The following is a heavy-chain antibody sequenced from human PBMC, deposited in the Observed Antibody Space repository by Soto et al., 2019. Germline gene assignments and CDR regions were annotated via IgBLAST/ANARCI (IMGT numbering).Heavy chain of an antibody. V-gene: IGHV4-30-4*01. CDR2: IYYSGST. D-gene: IGHD5-12*01. CDR1: GGSISSGDYY. CDR3: ACGDIVATGDGMDV. Sequence: PSETLSLTSTVSGGSISSGDYYWSWIRQPPGKGLEWIGYIYYSGSTYYNPSLKSRVTISVDTSKNQFSLKLSSVTAADTAVYYCACGDIVATGDGMDVWGQGTTVTVSS. J-gene: IGHJ6*02.